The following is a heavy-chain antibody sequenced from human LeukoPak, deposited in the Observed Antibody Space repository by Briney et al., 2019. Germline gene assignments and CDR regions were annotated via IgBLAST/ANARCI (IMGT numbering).Heavy chain of an antibody. CDR1: GYSISRGYY. CDR3: AREDSGRLEAFDI. D-gene: IGHD1-26*01. Sequence: PSETLSLTCAVSGYSISRGYYWGWIRQPPGKGLEWIGSIYHSGSTYYNPSLKSRATISVDTSKNQFSLKLSSVTAADTAVYYCAREDSGRLEAFDIWGQGTMVTVSS. CDR2: IYHSGST. V-gene: IGHV4-38-2*02. J-gene: IGHJ3*02.